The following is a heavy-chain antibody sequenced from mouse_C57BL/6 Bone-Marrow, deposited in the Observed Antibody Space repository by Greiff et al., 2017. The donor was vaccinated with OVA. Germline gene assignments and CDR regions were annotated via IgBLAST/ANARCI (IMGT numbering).Heavy chain of an antibody. D-gene: IGHD1-1*01. CDR1: GFSLTSYG. CDR3: ASYYYGSSYVGWYFDV. J-gene: IGHJ1*03. V-gene: IGHV2-2*01. Sequence: VQLQQSGPGLVQPSQSLSITCTVSGFSLTSYGVHWVRQSPGKGLEWLGVIWSGGSTDYNAAFISRLSISKDNSKSQVFFKMNSLQADDTAIYYCASYYYGSSYVGWYFDVWGTGTTVTVSS. CDR2: IWSGGST.